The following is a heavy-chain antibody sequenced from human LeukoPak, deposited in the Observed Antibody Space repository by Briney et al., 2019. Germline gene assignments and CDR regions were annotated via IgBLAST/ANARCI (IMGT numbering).Heavy chain of an antibody. CDR2: INHSGST. J-gene: IGHJ6*02. CDR3: ARRRGYSPHVRAYYYGMDV. CDR1: GGSFSGYY. D-gene: IGHD5-18*01. V-gene: IGHV4-34*01. Sequence: SETLSLTCAVYGGSFSGYYWSWIRQPPGKGLEWIGEINHSGSTNYNPSLKSRVTISVDTSKNQFSLKLSSVTAADTAVYYCARRRGYSPHVRAYYYGMDVWGQGTTVSVSS.